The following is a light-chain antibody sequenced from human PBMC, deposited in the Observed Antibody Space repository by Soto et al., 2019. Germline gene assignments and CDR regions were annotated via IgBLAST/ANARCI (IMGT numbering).Light chain of an antibody. CDR2: DSS. CDR3: QQRSNWPPVFT. CDR1: QSVSSY. J-gene: IGKJ3*01. Sequence: ENVLTQSPATLSLSPGERATLSCRASQSVSSYLAWYQQKPGQAPRLLIYDSSNRATGIPARFSGSGSGTDFPLTISSLEPEDFAVYYCQQRSNWPPVFTFGPGTKVDIK. V-gene: IGKV3-11*01.